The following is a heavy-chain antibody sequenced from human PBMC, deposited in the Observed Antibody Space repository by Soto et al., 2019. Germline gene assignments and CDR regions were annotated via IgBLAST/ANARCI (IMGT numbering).Heavy chain of an antibody. Sequence: SETLSLTCAVSGTSISSTFWWTWVRQPPGKGLEWIGEIYHSGSTKYNPSLKSRVTISVDTSRNQFSLKLSSVTAADTAVYYCTRVPGPWGQGTLVTVSS. CDR1: GTSISSTFW. D-gene: IGHD7-27*01. J-gene: IGHJ5*02. CDR3: TRVPGP. CDR2: IYHSGST. V-gene: IGHV4-4*02.